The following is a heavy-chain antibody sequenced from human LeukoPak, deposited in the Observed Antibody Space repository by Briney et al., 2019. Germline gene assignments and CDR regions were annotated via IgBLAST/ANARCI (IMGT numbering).Heavy chain of an antibody. V-gene: IGHV3-23*01. CDR3: TRSGGGWALDY. Sequence: GGSLRLSCAASGFTFSSYAMAWVRQTPGKGLEWVSGISGSGSGTYHPDSVKGRFTISRDNSKNTLYLQVNSLRAEDTAVYYCTRSGGGWALDYWGQGILVTVSS. D-gene: IGHD6-19*01. CDR1: GFTFSSYA. J-gene: IGHJ4*02. CDR2: ISGSGSGT.